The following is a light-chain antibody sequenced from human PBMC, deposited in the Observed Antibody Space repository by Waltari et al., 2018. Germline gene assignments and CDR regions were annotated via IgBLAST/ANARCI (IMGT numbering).Light chain of an antibody. Sequence: DVVMTQSPLSLPVTLGQPASISCRSSQSLVSRDGNTYFNWFNQRPGQSPRRLLYKVSNRESGVPDRFGGSGSGTDFTLRISRVEAEDVGDYYCMQGTHWPWTFGPGTKVEI. J-gene: IGKJ1*01. CDR3: MQGTHWPWT. CDR1: QSLVSRDGNTY. V-gene: IGKV2-30*01. CDR2: KVS.